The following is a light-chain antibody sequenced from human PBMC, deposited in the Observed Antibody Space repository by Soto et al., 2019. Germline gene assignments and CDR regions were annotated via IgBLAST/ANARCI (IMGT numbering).Light chain of an antibody. CDR3: QQCHATPLT. J-gene: IGKJ5*01. V-gene: IGKV1-5*01. CDR2: GAK. CDR1: QSVSNW. Sequence: DIQMTQSPSTLSASVGDRVTITCRASQSVSNWLAWYQQKRGKAPELLIFGAKTLQSGVPSRFSGSGYGTDFTLTITTLQPEDVGIYYCQQCHATPLTFGQGTRLEIK.